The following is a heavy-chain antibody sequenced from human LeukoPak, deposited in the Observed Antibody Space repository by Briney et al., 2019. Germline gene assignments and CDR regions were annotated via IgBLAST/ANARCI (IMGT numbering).Heavy chain of an antibody. CDR2: ISYDGSNK. CDR3: AKVGTYCSSTSCYGYYMDV. J-gene: IGHJ6*03. CDR1: GFTFSSYG. D-gene: IGHD2-2*01. V-gene: IGHV3-30*18. Sequence: GGSLRLSCAASGFTFSSYGMHWVRQAPGKGLEWVAVISYDGSNKYYADSVKGRFTISKDNPKNTLYLQMNSLRAEDTAVYYCAKVGTYCSSTSCYGYYMDVWGKGTTVTVSS.